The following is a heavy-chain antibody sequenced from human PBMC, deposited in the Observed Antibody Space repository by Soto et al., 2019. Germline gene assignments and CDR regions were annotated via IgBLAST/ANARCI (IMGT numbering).Heavy chain of an antibody. CDR3: ARGRDIVVVVAANPHYYYYYGMDV. D-gene: IGHD2-15*01. CDR2: INAGNGNT. CDR1: GYTFTSYA. V-gene: IGHV1-3*01. Sequence: ASVKVSCKASGYTFTSYAMHWVRQAPGQRLEWMGWINAGNGNTKYSQKFQGRVTITRDTSASTAYMELSSLRSEDTAVYYCARGRDIVVVVAANPHYYYYYGMDVWGQGTTVTVSS. J-gene: IGHJ6*02.